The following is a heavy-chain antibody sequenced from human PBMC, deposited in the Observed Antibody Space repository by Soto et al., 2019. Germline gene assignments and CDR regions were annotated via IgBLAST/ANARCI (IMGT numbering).Heavy chain of an antibody. CDR1: GFTFSAYW. V-gene: IGHV3-7*05. CDR3: VRDWSSEGDY. Sequence: DVLLVESGGGLVQPGGSPRLSCAASGFTFSAYWMTWVRQAPGKGLEWVANIKQDGSKKNYVDSVKGRFTISRDNAKNSVFLQMNSLRVEDTAVYYCVRDWSSEGDYWGQGTVVTVSS. CDR2: IKQDGSKK. J-gene: IGHJ4*02. D-gene: IGHD1-26*01.